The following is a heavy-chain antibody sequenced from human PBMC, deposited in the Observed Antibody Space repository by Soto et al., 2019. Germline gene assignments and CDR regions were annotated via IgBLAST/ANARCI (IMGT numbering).Heavy chain of an antibody. V-gene: IGHV3-30-3*01. Sequence: GVSLSLSFAASGFPVSSYSMHWVRPAPGKGLEWVAVISYDGSNKYYADSVKGRFTISRDNSKNTLYLQMNSLRAEDTAVYYCARNPSITGTTNAFDIWGQGTIVNVS. J-gene: IGHJ3*02. D-gene: IGHD1-7*01. CDR1: GFPVSSYS. CDR2: ISYDGSNK. CDR3: ARNPSITGTTNAFDI.